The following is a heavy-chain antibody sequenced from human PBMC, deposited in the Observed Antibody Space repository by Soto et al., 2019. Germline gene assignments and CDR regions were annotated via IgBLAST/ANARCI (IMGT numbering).Heavy chain of an antibody. CDR2: IIPIFGTA. D-gene: IGHD1-26*01. CDR1: GGTFSSYA. J-gene: IGHJ6*02. V-gene: IGHV1-69*12. Sequence: QVQLVQSGAEVKKPGSSVKVSCKASGGTFSSYAISWVRQAPGHGLEWMGGIIPIFGTANYAQKFQGRVTITADESRSTAYMELSSLGSEETAVYYCARAIVGATTRWHSYYYYGMDVWGQGTTVTVSS. CDR3: ARAIVGATTRWHSYYYYGMDV.